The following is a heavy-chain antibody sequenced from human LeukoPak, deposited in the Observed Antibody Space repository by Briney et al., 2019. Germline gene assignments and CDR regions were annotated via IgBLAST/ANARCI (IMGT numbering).Heavy chain of an antibody. J-gene: IGHJ3*02. CDR2: IYYSGST. V-gene: IGHV4-59*13. D-gene: IGHD3-9*01. Sequence: SEPLTLTCTVSGGPNSNYYWSWMREPPGKALEGIGYIYYSGSTYYSPALKRRVTISVNTYKNQYSLKLSSVAAEDTAVYCCASVLRYSDILTDYSVDVFDIWGQGTMVTVSS. CDR3: ASVLRYSDILTDYSVDVFDI. CDR1: GGPNSNYY.